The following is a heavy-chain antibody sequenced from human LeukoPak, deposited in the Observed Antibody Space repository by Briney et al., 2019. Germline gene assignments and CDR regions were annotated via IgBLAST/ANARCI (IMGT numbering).Heavy chain of an antibody. D-gene: IGHD3-3*01. Sequence: GESLKISCKGTGYTFSSYWIGWVRQMPGKGLEWMGIIYPGDSDTRYSPSLQGQVTISVDTSIGAAYLQWSSLKASDTAIYYCARQNDFRLDYWGQGTLVTVSS. V-gene: IGHV5-51*01. CDR1: GYTFSSYW. CDR2: IYPGDSDT. J-gene: IGHJ4*02. CDR3: ARQNDFRLDY.